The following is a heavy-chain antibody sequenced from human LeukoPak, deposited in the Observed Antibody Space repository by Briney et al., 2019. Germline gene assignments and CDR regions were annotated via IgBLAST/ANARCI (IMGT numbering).Heavy chain of an antibody. CDR2: ISSSSSYI. V-gene: IGHV3-21*01. CDR3: ARRGIVGATTKTRTAGMDV. CDR1: GFTFSSDS. J-gene: IGHJ6*02. Sequence: PGGSLRLSCAASGFTFSSDSMNWVRQAPGKGLEWVSSISSSSSYIYYADSVKGRFTISRDNAKNSLYLQMNSLRAEDTAVYYCARRGIVGATTKTRTAGMDVWGQGTTVTVSS. D-gene: IGHD1-26*01.